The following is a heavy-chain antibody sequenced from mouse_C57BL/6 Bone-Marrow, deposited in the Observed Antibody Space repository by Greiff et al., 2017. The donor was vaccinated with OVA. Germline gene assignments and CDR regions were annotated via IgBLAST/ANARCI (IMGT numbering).Heavy chain of an antibody. Sequence: VQLQQSGPELVKPGASVKISCKASGYSFTGYYLNWVKQSPEKSLEWIGEINPSTGGTPYNQQFKAKATLTVVKSFSTAYMQLKSLTSGDSAVYYCARGGTSPFAYWGQGTLVTVSA. CDR1: GYSFTGYY. D-gene: IGHD4-1*01. CDR2: INPSTGGT. J-gene: IGHJ3*01. CDR3: ARGGTSPFAY. V-gene: IGHV1-42*01.